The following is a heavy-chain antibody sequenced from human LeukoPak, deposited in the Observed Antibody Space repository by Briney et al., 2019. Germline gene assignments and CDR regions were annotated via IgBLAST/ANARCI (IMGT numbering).Heavy chain of an antibody. D-gene: IGHD6-13*01. CDR1: GFTVSSNY. Sequence: PGGSLRLSCAASGFTVSSNYMSWVRQAPGKGLEWVSGIKWDGGRTGYADSVKGRFTISRDNAKNSVYLQMNSLRAEDTALYYCARGSGSSWYFYFDYWGQGTLVTVSS. J-gene: IGHJ4*02. CDR3: ARGSGSSWYFYFDY. V-gene: IGHV3-20*04. CDR2: IKWDGGRT.